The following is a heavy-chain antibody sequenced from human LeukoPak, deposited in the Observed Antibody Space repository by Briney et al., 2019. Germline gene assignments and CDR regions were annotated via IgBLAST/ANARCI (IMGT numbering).Heavy chain of an antibody. V-gene: IGHV1-8*03. D-gene: IGHD3-3*01. CDR2: MNPNSGNT. J-gene: IGHJ5*02. CDR3: ARAYYDFWSGPNWFDP. CDR1: GYIFTSYD. Sequence: ASVKVSCKASGYIFTSYDINWVRQATGQGLEWMGWMNPNSGNTGYAQKFQGRVTITRNTSISTAYMELSSLRSEDTAVYYCARAYYDFWSGPNWFDPWGQGTLVTVSS.